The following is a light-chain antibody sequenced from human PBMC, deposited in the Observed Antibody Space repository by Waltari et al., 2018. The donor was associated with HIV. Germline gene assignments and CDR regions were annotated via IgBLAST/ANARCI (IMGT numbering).Light chain of an antibody. CDR3: SSYAGSSNLV. CDR2: EAT. V-gene: IGLV2-8*01. J-gene: IGLJ3*02. Sequence: QSALTQPPSASGSPGQSVIISCTGTSSDVGGYNFVSLYQQHPGKAPKLLIFEATKRPSGVPDRFSGSKSGNTASLTVSGLQAEDEADYYCSSYAGSSNLVFGGGTKLTVL. CDR1: SSDVGGYNF.